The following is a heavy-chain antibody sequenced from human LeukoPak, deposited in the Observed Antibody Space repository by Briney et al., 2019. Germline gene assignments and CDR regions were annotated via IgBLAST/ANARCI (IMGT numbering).Heavy chain of an antibody. D-gene: IGHD2-15*01. CDR1: GGSISTYY. CDR3: ARAAIVVVANYYFDS. Sequence: SVTLSLTCSVSGGSISTYYWSWIRQPPGKGLEWIGYIYKSGSTNANPSLKSRVTISVDTSKNQFSLKLSSVTAADTAVYYCARAAIVVVANYYFDSWGQGTLVTVSS. CDR2: IYKSGST. J-gene: IGHJ4*02. V-gene: IGHV4-59*01.